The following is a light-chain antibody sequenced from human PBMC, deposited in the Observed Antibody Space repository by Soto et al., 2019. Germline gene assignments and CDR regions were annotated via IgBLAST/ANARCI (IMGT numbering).Light chain of an antibody. CDR3: QQYGSSGT. Sequence: SVLTQSPRTLALSPGPRSTLPCRASQSVSNNYLAWYQQKPGQAPRLLIYGASNRATGIPDRFSGSGSGTDFTLTISRLEHEDFAVYYCQQYGSSGTFGQGTKVDIK. J-gene: IGKJ1*01. CDR2: GAS. CDR1: QSVSNNY. V-gene: IGKV3-20*01.